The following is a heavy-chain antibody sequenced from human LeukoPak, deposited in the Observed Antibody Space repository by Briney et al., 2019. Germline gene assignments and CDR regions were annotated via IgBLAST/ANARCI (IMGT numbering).Heavy chain of an antibody. CDR1: GFTVSSNY. D-gene: IGHD6-13*01. V-gene: IGHV3-53*01. J-gene: IGHJ4*02. Sequence: GGSLRLSCAASGFTVSSNYMSWVRQAPGKGLEWVSVIYSGGSTYYADSVKGRFTISRDNSKNTLYLQMNSLRAEDTAVYYCARSIPYGTTWYGRSDYWGQGTLVTVSS. CDR2: IYSGGST. CDR3: ARSIPYGTTWYGRSDY.